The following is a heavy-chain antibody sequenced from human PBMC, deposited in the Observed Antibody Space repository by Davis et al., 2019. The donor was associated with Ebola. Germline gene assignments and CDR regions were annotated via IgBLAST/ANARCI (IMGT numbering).Heavy chain of an antibody. V-gene: IGHV1-46*01. J-gene: IGHJ4*02. CDR1: GYTITDYY. CDR3: ARVGYQWNYRAFLDH. Sequence: AASVKVSCKASGYTITDYYMNWVRQAPGQGLEWMGMINPSGGCPTYAQKFQGRVTMTRDTSTSTIYMEVTSLSSEDTAVYYCARVGYQWNYRAFLDHWGQGTLVTVSS. CDR2: INPSGGCP. D-gene: IGHD1-7*01.